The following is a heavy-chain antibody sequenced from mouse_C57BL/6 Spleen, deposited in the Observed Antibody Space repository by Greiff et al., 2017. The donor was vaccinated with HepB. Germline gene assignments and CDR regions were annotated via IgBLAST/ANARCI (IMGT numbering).Heavy chain of an antibody. CDR1: GYTFTSYW. CDR3: ARSSKGDAMDY. J-gene: IGHJ4*01. V-gene: IGHV1-64*01. Sequence: QVQLQQPGAELVKPGASVKLSCKASGYTFTSYWMHWVKQRPGQGLEWIGMIHPNSGSTNYNEKFKSKATLTVDKSSSTAYMQLSSLTSEDSAVYYGARSSKGDAMDYWGQGTSVTVSS. D-gene: IGHD2-5*01. CDR2: IHPNSGST.